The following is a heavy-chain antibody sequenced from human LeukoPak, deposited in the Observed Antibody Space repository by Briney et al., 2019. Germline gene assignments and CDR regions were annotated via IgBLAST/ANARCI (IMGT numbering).Heavy chain of an antibody. CDR1: GFTVSSNY. J-gene: IGHJ4*02. V-gene: IGHV3-53*01. CDR2: IYSGGSQ. D-gene: IGHD4-23*01. Sequence: GGSLRLSCAVSGFTVSSNYMSWVRQAPGKGLEWVSVIYSGGSQYYADSVKGRFTISRDNSKNMLYLQMNSLRAEDTAVYYCARDITSLSPFNYGGNSGPDYWGQGTLVTVSS. CDR3: ARDITSLSPFNYGGNSGPDY.